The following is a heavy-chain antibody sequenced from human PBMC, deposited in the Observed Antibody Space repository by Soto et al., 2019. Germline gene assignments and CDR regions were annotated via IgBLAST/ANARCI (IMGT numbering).Heavy chain of an antibody. CDR1: GGSFSGYY. D-gene: IGHD3-10*01. J-gene: IGHJ4*02. Sequence: SETLSLTCAVYGGSFSGYYWSWIRQPPGKGLEWIGEINHSGSTNYNPSLKSRVTISVDTSKNQFSLKLSSVTAADTAVYYCARGYSGSGTNDYWGQGTLVTVS. CDR3: ARGYSGSGTNDY. CDR2: INHSGST. V-gene: IGHV4-34*01.